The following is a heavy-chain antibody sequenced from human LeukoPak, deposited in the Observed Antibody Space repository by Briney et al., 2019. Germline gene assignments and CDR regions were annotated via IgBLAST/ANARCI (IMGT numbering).Heavy chain of an antibody. J-gene: IGHJ2*01. D-gene: IGHD5-24*01. CDR1: GDSISSGTYY. V-gene: IGHV4-61*02. CDR3: ARKPNSWVYFDL. CDR2: VYSSGKT. Sequence: SQTLSLTCTGTGDSISSGTYYWSWIRQPAGKGLEWIERVYSSGKTNYNPSLKSRVTISVDTSKKQFSLKLSSVIAADTAVYYCARKPNSWVYFDLWGRGTLVTASS.